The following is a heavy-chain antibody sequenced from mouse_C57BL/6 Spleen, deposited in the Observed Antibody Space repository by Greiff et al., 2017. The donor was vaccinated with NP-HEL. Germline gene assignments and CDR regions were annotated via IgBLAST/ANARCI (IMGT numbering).Heavy chain of an antibody. D-gene: IGHD3-1*01. Sequence: QVQLQQSGPELAKPGASVKISCKASGYVFSSSWMNRVKQRPGKGLEWIGRIYPGDGDTNYNGKIKGKATLTADKSSSTAYMQLSSLTSEDSAVYFCARGATGYAMDYWGQGTSVTVSS. J-gene: IGHJ4*01. CDR2: IYPGDGDT. CDR3: ARGATGYAMDY. CDR1: GYVFSSSW. V-gene: IGHV1-82*01.